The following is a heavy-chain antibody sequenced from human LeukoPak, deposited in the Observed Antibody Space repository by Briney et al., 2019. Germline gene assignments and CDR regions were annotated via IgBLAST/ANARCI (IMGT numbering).Heavy chain of an antibody. J-gene: IGHJ4*02. CDR2: IYYSGST. Sequence: PSETLSLTCTVSGGSISTGSSNYWGWIRQPPGKGLEWIASIYYSGSTYYNPSLKSRVTMSVDTSKNQFSLKPSSVTAADTAVYYCARLNLIKYCGGDCYPYWGQGTLVTVSS. D-gene: IGHD2-21*02. V-gene: IGHV4-39*01. CDR1: GGSISTGSSNY. CDR3: ARLNLIKYCGGDCYPY.